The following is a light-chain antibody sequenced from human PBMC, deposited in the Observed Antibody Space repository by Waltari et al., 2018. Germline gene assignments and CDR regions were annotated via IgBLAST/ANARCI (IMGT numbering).Light chain of an antibody. CDR1: QSISSW. Sequence: DIQMTQSPSTLSASVGDRCTITCRASQSISSWLAWYQQKPGKAPKLIIYKASSLESGVPSRFSGSGSGTEFTLTITSLQPDDFATYYCQQYDSYSATFGQGTKVEI. J-gene: IGKJ1*01. V-gene: IGKV1-5*03. CDR3: QQYDSYSAT. CDR2: KAS.